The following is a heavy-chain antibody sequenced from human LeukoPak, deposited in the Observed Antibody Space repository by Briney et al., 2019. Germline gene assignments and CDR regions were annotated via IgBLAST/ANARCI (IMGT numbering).Heavy chain of an antibody. Sequence: SETLSLTCAAYGGSFRVYYWSGIRQPPGKGLEWIGEINHSGSTNYNPSLKSRVTISVDTSKNQFSLKLSSVTAADTAVYYCARGNSSGRASYYFDYWGQGTLVTASS. J-gene: IGHJ4*02. CDR3: ARGNSSGRASYYFDY. CDR2: INHSGST. V-gene: IGHV4-34*01. D-gene: IGHD6-19*01. CDR1: GGSFRVYY.